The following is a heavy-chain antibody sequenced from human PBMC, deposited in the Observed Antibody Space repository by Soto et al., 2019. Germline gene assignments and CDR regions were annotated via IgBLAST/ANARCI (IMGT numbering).Heavy chain of an antibody. Sequence: TLSLTCAVSGGSITNTDWWTWVRQPPGMGLEWVGDISLSGNTNYNPSLEGRAAISLDKSRNQFSLILNSVTAADTAVYYCASRGSSGPFWGQGTLLTVSS. J-gene: IGHJ4*02. D-gene: IGHD3-22*01. CDR1: GGSITNTDW. V-gene: IGHV4-4*02. CDR2: ISLSGNT. CDR3: ASRGSSGPF.